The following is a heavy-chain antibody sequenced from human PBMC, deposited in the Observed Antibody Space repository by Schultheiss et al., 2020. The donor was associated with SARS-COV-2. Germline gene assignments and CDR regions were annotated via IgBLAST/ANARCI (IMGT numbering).Heavy chain of an antibody. CDR2: IYYSGST. V-gene: IGHV4-61*01. CDR1: GGSVSSGSYY. J-gene: IGHJ6*02. CDR3: ARDYPNYYYGMDV. Sequence: SQTLSLTCTVSGGSVSSGSYYWSWIRQPPGKGLEWIGYIYYSGSTNYNPSLKSRVTISVDTSKNQFSLKLSSVTAADTAVYYCARDYPNYYYGMDVWGQGTTVTVSS.